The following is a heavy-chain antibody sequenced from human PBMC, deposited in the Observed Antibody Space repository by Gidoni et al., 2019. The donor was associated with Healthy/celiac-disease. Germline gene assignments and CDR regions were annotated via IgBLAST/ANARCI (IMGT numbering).Heavy chain of an antibody. CDR1: GGSISSYY. CDR2: IYYSGST. V-gene: IGHV4-59*01. CDR3: ARTITGTTRRDAFDI. D-gene: IGHD1-7*01. J-gene: IGHJ3*02. Sequence: QVQLQESGPGLVKPSETLSLTCTGSGGSISSYYWSWIRQPPGKGLEWIGYIYYSGSTHHNPSLKSRVTISVDTSKNQFSLKLSSVTAADTAVYYCARTITGTTRRDAFDIWGQGTMVTVSS.